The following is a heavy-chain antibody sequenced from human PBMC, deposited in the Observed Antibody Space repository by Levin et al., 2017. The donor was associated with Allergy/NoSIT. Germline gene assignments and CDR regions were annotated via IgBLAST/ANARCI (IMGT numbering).Heavy chain of an antibody. Sequence: GGSLRLSCAASGFTFTSHAMSWVRQAPGKGLEWVSRISDSGGSTDYADSVKGRFTISRDKSKNTLFLQMNSLRAEDTAVYYCASWNYVDYWGQGTMVTVSS. V-gene: IGHV3-23*01. CDR3: ASWNYVDY. CDR2: ISDSGGST. D-gene: IGHD1-1*01. J-gene: IGHJ4*02. CDR1: GFTFTSHA.